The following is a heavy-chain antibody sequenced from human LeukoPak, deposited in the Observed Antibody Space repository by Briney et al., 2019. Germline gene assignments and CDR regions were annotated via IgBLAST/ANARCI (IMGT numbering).Heavy chain of an antibody. CDR2: ITSSSSHI. D-gene: IGHD4-11*01. J-gene: IGHJ6*03. CDR1: GFTFSHYS. CDR3: ARVMMGATVTTFHYYCMDV. Sequence: PGGSLRLSCAASGFTFSHYSVDWVRQAPGKGLERVASITSSSSHIYYADSVKGRFTISRDNAKNALYLQMYSLRAEDTAIYYCARVMMGATVTTFHYYCMDVWGVGTTVTVSS. V-gene: IGHV3-21*01.